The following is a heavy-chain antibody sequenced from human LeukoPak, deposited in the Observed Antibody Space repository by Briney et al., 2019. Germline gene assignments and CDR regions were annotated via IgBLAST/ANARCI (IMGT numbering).Heavy chain of an antibody. D-gene: IGHD5-24*01. V-gene: IGHV3-53*01. CDR1: GFTVSSNY. CDR2: IYSGGST. Sequence: GGSLRLSCAASGFTVSSNYMSWVRQAPGKGLEWVSVIYSGGSTYYADSVKGRFTISRDNSKNTLYLQMNSLRAEDTAVYYCARDSVVDGFDYWGQGTLVTVSS. CDR3: ARDSVVDGFDY. J-gene: IGHJ4*02.